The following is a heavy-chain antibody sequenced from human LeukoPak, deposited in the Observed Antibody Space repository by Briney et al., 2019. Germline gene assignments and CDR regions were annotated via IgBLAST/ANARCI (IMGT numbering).Heavy chain of an antibody. CDR2: IIPIFGTA. J-gene: IGHJ6*03. CDR3: AVATAGGFDYYMDV. CDR1: GGTFSSYA. V-gene: IGHV1-69*05. Sequence: ASVKVSCKASGGTFSSYAISWVRQAPGQGLEWMGGIIPIFGTANYAQKFQGRVTITTDESTSTAYMELSSLRSEDTAVYYCAVATAGGFDYYMDVWGKGTTVTVSS. D-gene: IGHD2-15*01.